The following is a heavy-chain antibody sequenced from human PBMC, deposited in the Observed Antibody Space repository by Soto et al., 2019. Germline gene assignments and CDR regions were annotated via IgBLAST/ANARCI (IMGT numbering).Heavy chain of an antibody. CDR2: ISSSGDNT. V-gene: IGHV3-23*01. CDR3: AKSYGSGSLAPNWFDP. D-gene: IGHD3-10*01. CDR1: GFTFTNYA. J-gene: IGHJ5*02. Sequence: QSGGALRLSCANSGFTFTNYAVSWVRQSPGKGLEWVSLISSSGDNTYYADSVKGRFTISRDNYKNTLFLQINSLRLEDTAVYYCAKSYGSGSLAPNWFDPWGQGTLVTAPQ.